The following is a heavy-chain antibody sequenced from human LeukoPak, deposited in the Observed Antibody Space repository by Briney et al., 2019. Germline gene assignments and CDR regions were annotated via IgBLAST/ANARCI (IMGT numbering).Heavy chain of an antibody. Sequence: GESLRLSCAASGFTFSSYSMNWVRQAPRKRLGCVSYISSASNTIYYADSVKGRFTISRDNAKNSLYLQMNSLRAEDTAMYYCARDGWFGDYNWFDPWGQGTLVTVSS. D-gene: IGHD3-10*01. CDR1: GFTFSSYS. CDR3: ARDGWFGDYNWFDP. J-gene: IGHJ5*02. CDR2: ISSASNTI. V-gene: IGHV3-48*01.